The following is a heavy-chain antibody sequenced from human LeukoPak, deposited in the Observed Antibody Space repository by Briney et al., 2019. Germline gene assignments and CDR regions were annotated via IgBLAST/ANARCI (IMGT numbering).Heavy chain of an antibody. D-gene: IGHD2/OR15-2a*01. Sequence: GGPLRLSCAASGFTFSSYSMNWVRQAPGKGLEWVSSISSSSSYIYYADSVKGRFTISRDNAKNSLYLQMNSLRAEDTAVYYCARQVLSSLLSDYWGQGTLVTVSS. CDR3: ARQVLSSLLSDY. CDR2: ISSSSSYI. V-gene: IGHV3-21*01. J-gene: IGHJ4*02. CDR1: GFTFSSYS.